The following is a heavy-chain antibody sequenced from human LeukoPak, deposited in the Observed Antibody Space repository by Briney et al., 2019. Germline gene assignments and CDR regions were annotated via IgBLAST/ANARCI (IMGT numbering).Heavy chain of an antibody. J-gene: IGHJ6*03. CDR1: GYTFTGYY. CDR3: ARDPDAFGRYFDWLSVTNYYYYMDV. CDR2: INPNSGGT. D-gene: IGHD3-9*01. Sequence: ASVKVSCKASGYTFTGYYMHWVRQAPGQGLEWMGWINPNSGGTNYAQKFQGGVTMTRDTSISTAYMELSSLRAEDTAVYYCARDPDAFGRYFDWLSVTNYYYYMDVWGKGTTVTISS. V-gene: IGHV1-2*02.